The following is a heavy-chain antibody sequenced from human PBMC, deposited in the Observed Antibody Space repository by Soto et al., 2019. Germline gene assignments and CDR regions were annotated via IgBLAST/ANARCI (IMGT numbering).Heavy chain of an antibody. J-gene: IGHJ6*02. CDR2: VSYDGDDK. V-gene: IGHV3-30*18. Sequence: GGSLRLSCVASGFTFSNYGMHWVRQAPGKGLEWVAVVSYDGDDKYYADSVKGRFTISRDNSKNTLYLQMNSLRPEDTAVYYCAKDIALVRGVIIDMDVWGQGTTVTVSS. CDR1: GFTFSNYG. D-gene: IGHD3-10*01. CDR3: AKDIALVRGVIIDMDV.